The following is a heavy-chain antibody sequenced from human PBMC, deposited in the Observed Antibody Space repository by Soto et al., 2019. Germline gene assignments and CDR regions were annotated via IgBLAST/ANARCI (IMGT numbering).Heavy chain of an antibody. V-gene: IGHV3-30*18. J-gene: IGHJ6*02. Sequence: QVQLVESGGGMVQPGRSLRLSCAASGFTFSSYGMHWVRQAPGKGLEWGAVISYDGSDKYYADSVKGRFSISRDNSKNRLYLQMNSLRPEDTAVYYCAKVTGYCSSSSCRRDYYYYYGMDVWGQGTTVTVSS. CDR2: ISYDGSDK. CDR3: AKVTGYCSSSSCRRDYYYYYGMDV. D-gene: IGHD2-2*01. CDR1: GFTFSSYG.